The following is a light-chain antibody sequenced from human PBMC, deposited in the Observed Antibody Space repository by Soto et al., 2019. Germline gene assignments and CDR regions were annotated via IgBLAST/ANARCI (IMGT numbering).Light chain of an antibody. Sequence: QSVLTQPASVSGSPGQSITISCTGTSSDVGGYNYVSWYQQHPGKAPKLMIYDVTNRPSGVSNRFSGSKSGNTASLTISGLQAEDEADYYCSSCTAGSTLYVFGTGTKLTVL. CDR2: DVT. V-gene: IGLV2-14*01. J-gene: IGLJ1*01. CDR3: SSCTAGSTLYV. CDR1: SSDVGGYNY.